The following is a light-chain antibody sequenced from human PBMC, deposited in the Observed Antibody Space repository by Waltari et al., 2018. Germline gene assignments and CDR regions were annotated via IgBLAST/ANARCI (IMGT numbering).Light chain of an antibody. CDR3: QQSYSTPDT. Sequence: DTQMNTSPSSRSASVGDEVTITCRASQSISSYLNWYQQKPVKAPKLLIYAASSLQSGVPSRFSGSGSGTDFTLTISSLQPEDFATYYCQQSYSTPDTFGQGTKVEIK. CDR1: QSISSY. J-gene: IGKJ1*01. V-gene: IGKV1-39*01. CDR2: AAS.